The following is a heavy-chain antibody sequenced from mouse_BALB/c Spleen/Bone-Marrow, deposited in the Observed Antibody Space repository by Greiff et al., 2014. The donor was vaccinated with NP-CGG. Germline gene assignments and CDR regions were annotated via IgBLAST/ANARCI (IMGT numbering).Heavy chain of an antibody. J-gene: IGHJ3*01. V-gene: IGHV14-3*02. D-gene: IGHD1-1*01. CDR3: AIYCYGSSGFAY. Sequence: VQLKQSGAELVKPGASVKLSCTASGFNIKDTYMHWVKQRPEQGLEWIGRIDPANGNTKYDPKFQGKATITADTSSNTAYLQLSSLTSEDTAVYYCAIYCYGSSGFAYWGQRTLVTVSA. CDR2: IDPANGNT. CDR1: GFNIKDTY.